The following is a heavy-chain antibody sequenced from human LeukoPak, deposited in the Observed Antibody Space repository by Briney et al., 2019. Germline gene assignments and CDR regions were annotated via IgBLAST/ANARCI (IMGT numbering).Heavy chain of an antibody. V-gene: IGHV1-18*01. CDR2: ISAYNGNT. D-gene: IGHD3-3*01. CDR3: ARSLYDFWSGYYRALDY. J-gene: IGHJ4*02. CDR1: GYTFTSYG. Sequence: GASVKVSCKASGYTFTSYGISWVRQAPGQGLEWMGWISAYNGNTNYAQKLQGRVTMTTDTSTSTAYMELRSLRSDDTAVYYCARSLYDFWSGYYRALDYWGQGTLVTVSS.